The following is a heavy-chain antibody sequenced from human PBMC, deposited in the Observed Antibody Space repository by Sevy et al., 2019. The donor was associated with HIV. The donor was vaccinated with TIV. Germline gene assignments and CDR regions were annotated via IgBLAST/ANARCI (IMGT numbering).Heavy chain of an antibody. J-gene: IGHJ4*02. CDR1: GFTFSGSA. Sequence: GGSLRLSCAASGFTFSGSAMHWVRQAPGKGLEWVGRIRSRVNSYATAYAASVRGRSTIAREDSENTAFLEMSSLKTENTAVYYCTASMKTDVLRYFDWLEEPPFDHWGQGTLVTVSS. V-gene: IGHV3-73*01. CDR2: IRSRVNSYAT. CDR3: TASMKTDVLRYFDWLEEPPFDH. D-gene: IGHD3-9*01.